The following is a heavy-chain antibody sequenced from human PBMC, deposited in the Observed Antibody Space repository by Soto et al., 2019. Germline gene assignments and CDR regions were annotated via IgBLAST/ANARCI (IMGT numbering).Heavy chain of an antibody. CDR1: GFTFSTYS. Sequence: EVPLLESGGDLVKPGGSLRLSCADSGFTFSTYSMIWVRQAPGKGVEWVAAISSSSAYIFYADSVKGRFTISRDNAKNSLYLQMNCLSAEDTAVYDCAIGGSEITRHLDYWCQGTLVTVSS. CDR2: ISSSSAYI. D-gene: IGHD3-10*01. V-gene: IGHV3-21*01. CDR3: AIGGSEITRHLDY. J-gene: IGHJ4*02.